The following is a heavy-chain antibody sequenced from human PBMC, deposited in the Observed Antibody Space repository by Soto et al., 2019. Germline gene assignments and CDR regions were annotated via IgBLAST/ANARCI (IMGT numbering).Heavy chain of an antibody. J-gene: IGHJ4*02. V-gene: IGHV4-30-4*01. CDR2: IYNGGTP. CDR1: GGSITAVNSC. D-gene: IGHD7-27*01. CDR3: ASGPSGDKVDY. Sequence: QVQLQESGPGLVKPSQTLSLTCTVSGGSITAVNSCWSWIRQSPDKGLEWIGHIYNGGTPYNNPSLTSRVTLPVDPSNHQFSLKLSSVSAADTAVSYCASGPSGDKVDYWGQGTLVTVSS.